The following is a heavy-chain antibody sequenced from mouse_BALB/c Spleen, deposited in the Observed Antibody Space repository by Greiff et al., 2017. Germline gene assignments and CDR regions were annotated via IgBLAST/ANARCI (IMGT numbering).Heavy chain of an antibody. Sequence: VQLQESGPQLVRPGASVKISCKASGYSFTSYWMHWVKQRPGQGLEWIGMIDPSDSETRLNQKFKDKATLTVDKSSSTAYMQLSSPTSEDSAVYYCARSGYGNYDAMDYWGQGTSVTVSS. J-gene: IGHJ4*01. CDR2: IDPSDSET. D-gene: IGHD2-1*01. V-gene: IGHV1S126*01. CDR3: ARSGYGNYDAMDY. CDR1: GYSFTSYW.